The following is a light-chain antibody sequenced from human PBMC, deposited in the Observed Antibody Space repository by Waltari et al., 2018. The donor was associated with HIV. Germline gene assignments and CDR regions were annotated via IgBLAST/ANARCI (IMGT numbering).Light chain of an antibody. CDR3: QQYASSPRT. CDR2: GVS. CDR1: RCVDANY. J-gene: IGKJ1*01. V-gene: IGKV3-20*01. Sequence: EIVLTQSPGTLSLSQGERATLSCRASRCVDANYLAWYQQKPGQAPRLRIYGVSSRATGIPDRFSCSWSGTDFTLTISRLEPEDFALYYCQQYASSPRTFGQGTKVEIK.